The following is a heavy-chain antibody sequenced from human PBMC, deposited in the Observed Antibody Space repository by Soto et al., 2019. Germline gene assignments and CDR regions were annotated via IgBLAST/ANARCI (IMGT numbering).Heavy chain of an antibody. V-gene: IGHV4-4*02. J-gene: IGHJ4*02. Sequence: SETLSLTCAVSSGSISSSNWWSWVRQPPGKGLEWIGEIYHSGSTNYNPSLKSRVTISVDKSKNQFSLKLSSVTAADTAVYYCARAVAGTKPYYFDYWGQGTLVTVSS. CDR2: IYHSGST. D-gene: IGHD6-19*01. CDR1: SGSISSSNW. CDR3: ARAVAGTKPYYFDY.